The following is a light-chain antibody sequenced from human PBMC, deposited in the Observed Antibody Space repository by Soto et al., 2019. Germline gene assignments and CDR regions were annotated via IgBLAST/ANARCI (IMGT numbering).Light chain of an antibody. Sequence: QSALTQPASVSGSPGQSITISCTGTSSDVGGYNYVSWYQQHPGKAPKLMIYEVSDRPSGVSNRFSGSKSGNTASLTISGLQAEDEVDYSGTSYTSSSTYVFGTGTKLTVL. V-gene: IGLV2-14*01. CDR1: SSDVGGYNY. CDR2: EVS. CDR3: TSYTSSSTYV. J-gene: IGLJ1*01.